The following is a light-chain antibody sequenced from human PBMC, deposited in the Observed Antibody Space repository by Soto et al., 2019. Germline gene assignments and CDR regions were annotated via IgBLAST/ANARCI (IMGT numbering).Light chain of an antibody. CDR1: QSVNNNY. CDR3: QQYGSSPYT. CDR2: GAS. V-gene: IGKV3-20*01. J-gene: IGKJ2*01. Sequence: EIVLTQSPGTLSLSPGERATLSCRASQSVNNNYLGWYQQKPGQAPRLLILGASNRATGIPDRFSGSGSGTEFTLTISRLEPEEFAGYYCQQYGSSPYTCGQGTKLEIK.